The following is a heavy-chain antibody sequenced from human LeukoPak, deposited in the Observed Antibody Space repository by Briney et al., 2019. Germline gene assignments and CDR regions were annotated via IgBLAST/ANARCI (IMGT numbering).Heavy chain of an antibody. D-gene: IGHD4-17*01. J-gene: IGHJ4*02. CDR3: ARSTVTPGY. CDR2: ISYDGSNK. CDR1: GFTFSSYG. V-gene: IGHV3-30*03. Sequence: PGRSLRLSCEASGFTFSSYGMHWVRQAPGKGLEWVAVISYDGSNKYHVDSVKGRFTISRDNSKNTLYLQMNSLRAEDTAVYYCARSTVTPGYWGQGTLVTVSS.